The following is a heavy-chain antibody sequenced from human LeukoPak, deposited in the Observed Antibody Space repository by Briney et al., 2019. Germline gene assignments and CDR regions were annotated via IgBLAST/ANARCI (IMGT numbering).Heavy chain of an antibody. CDR1: GYSFTNDW. D-gene: IGHD3-9*01. V-gene: IGHV5-51*01. J-gene: IGHJ4*02. CDR2: VYPGDSRT. Sequence: GESLKISCKGSGYSFTNDWIGWVRQMPGKGLEWMGIVYPGDSRTSYSPSVEGRVTISADKSVNIAYLQWSSLKASDTAVYYGARLRYFDITHDFDYWGQGTLVTVSS. CDR3: ARLRYFDITHDFDY.